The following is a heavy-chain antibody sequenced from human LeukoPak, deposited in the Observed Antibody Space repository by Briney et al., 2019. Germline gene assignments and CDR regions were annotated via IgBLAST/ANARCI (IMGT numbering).Heavy chain of an antibody. Sequence: GGSLRLSCAASGFTFSSYAMSWVRQAPGKGLEWVSSISSSSRYIYYADSVKGRFTISRDNAKNSLYLQMNSLRAEDTAVYYCASDTSGPRRDYWGQGTLVTVSS. CDR1: GFTFSSYA. D-gene: IGHD6-19*01. V-gene: IGHV3-21*01. CDR2: ISSSSRYI. J-gene: IGHJ4*02. CDR3: ASDTSGPRRDY.